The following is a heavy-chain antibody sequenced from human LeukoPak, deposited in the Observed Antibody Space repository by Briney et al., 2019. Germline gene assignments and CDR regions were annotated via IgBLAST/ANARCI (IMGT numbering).Heavy chain of an antibody. V-gene: IGHV4-34*01. CDR2: INHSGST. Sequence: PSETLSLTCAVYGGSFSGYYWSWIRQPPGKGLEWIGEINHSGSTNYNPSLKSRVTISVDTSKNQFPLKLSSVTAADTAVYYCARGLSSTHRFDYWGQGTLVTVSS. CDR3: ARGLSSTHRFDY. D-gene: IGHD2/OR15-2a*01. CDR1: GGSFSGYY. J-gene: IGHJ4*02.